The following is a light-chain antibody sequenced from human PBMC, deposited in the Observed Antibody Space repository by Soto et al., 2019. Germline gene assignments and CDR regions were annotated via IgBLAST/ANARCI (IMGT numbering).Light chain of an antibody. CDR3: CSSAPESTYV. V-gene: IGLV2-23*01. J-gene: IGLJ1*01. Sequence: QSVLAQPASVSGSPGQSVTISCTGTSSDVGAYNSVSWYQQHPGKAPQLMIYKGTQRPSGVSNRFSGSTSGNAASLTISGLQAGDEADYFCCSSAPESTYVFGTGTKV. CDR1: SSDVGAYNS. CDR2: KGT.